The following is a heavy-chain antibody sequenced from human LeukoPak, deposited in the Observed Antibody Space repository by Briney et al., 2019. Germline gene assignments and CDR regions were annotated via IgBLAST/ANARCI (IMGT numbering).Heavy chain of an antibody. CDR3: ARGRSMITFGGVIVIGWFDP. J-gene: IGHJ5*02. Sequence: SETLSLTCAVYGGSFSGYYWSWTRQPPGKGLEWIGEINHSGSTNYNPSLKSRVTISVDTSKNQFSLKLSSVTAADTAVYYCARGRSMITFGGVIVIGWFDPWGQGTLVTVSS. CDR2: INHSGST. V-gene: IGHV4-34*01. D-gene: IGHD3-16*02. CDR1: GGSFSGYY.